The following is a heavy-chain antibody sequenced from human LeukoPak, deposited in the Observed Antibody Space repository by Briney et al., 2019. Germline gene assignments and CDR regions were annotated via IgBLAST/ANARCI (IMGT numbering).Heavy chain of an antibody. CDR2: INSNGGST. D-gene: IGHD2-15*01. J-gene: IGHJ1*01. CDR3: AKRLVACSGGSCYSTFQH. Sequence: PGGSLRLSCAASGFTFSSYAMSWVRQAPGKGLEWVSGINSNGGSTYYADSVRGRFTISRDNSKNTLYLQMNSLRAEDTAVYYCAKRLVACSGGSCYSTFQHWGQGTLVTVSP. V-gene: IGHV3-23*01. CDR1: GFTFSSYA.